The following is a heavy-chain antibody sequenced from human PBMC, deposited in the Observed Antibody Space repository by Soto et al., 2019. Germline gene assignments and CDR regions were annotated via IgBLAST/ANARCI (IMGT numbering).Heavy chain of an antibody. J-gene: IGHJ5*02. D-gene: IGHD5-12*01. V-gene: IGHV3-23*01. Sequence: EVQLLESGGGLVQPGGSLRLSCAASGFSFSSYAMVWVRQAPGKGLEWVSVISARGGSLYFADSVKGRCTISRDNSKNVLSLAMNSLRAEDTATYFCAKCSIEYSASVYTWGQGSLVVGSS. CDR1: GFSFSSYA. CDR2: ISARGGSL. CDR3: AKCSIEYSASVYT.